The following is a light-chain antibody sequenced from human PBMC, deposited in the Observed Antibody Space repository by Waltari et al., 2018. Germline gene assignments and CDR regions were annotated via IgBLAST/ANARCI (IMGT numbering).Light chain of an antibody. J-gene: IGLJ1*01. CDR3: CAFAGRRIYV. V-gene: IGLV2-23*02. CDR1: SSDVGDYPL. Sequence: SALTQPASVSGAPGQSVTISCIEISSDVGDYPLLSWYQRHPGGAPKLLIYEVSKRPSGVSNRFSGSKSGKTASLTISGLQAEDEADYYCCAFAGRRIYVFGSGTQVTVL. CDR2: EVS.